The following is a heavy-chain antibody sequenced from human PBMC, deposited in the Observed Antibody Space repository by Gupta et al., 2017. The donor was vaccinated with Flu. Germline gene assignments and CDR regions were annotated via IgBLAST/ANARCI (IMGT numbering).Heavy chain of an antibody. J-gene: IGHJ4*02. V-gene: IGHV3-15*01. CDR1: GFTFSKAW. Sequence: EVQLVESGGGLVMPGGSLRLSCAASGFTFSKAWMTWVRQVPGKGLEWVGRIKSKTDGGTVDYAAPVKGRFTISRDDSKDSLYLQMNSLKMEDTAVYYCTTYDSIGWQVWGPGTLVTVSS. CDR3: TTYDSIGWQV. D-gene: IGHD6-19*01. CDR2: IKSKTDGGTV.